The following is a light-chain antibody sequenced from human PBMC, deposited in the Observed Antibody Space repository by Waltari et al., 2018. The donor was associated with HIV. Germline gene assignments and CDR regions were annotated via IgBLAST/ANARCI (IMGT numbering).Light chain of an antibody. CDR1: TSNLGPNT. V-gene: IGLV1-44*01. CDR2: RNH. CDR3: AAWDASLHVV. Sequence: QSVLTQPPSASGTLGQGVTISCFGSTSNLGPNTVNWYQHLPGAAPKLIIFRNHQRPSGVPDRFSGSQSGTSAFLTITGLLSGDEATYYCAAWDASLHVVFGGGTQLTVL. J-gene: IGLJ2*01.